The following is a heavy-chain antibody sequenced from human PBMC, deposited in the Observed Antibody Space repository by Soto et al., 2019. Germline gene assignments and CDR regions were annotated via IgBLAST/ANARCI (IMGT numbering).Heavy chain of an antibody. Sequence: QVQLQESGPGLVKPSETLSLTCTVSGGSLSSYYWSWIRLPPGMGLEWIASISYSGTTNYNSSLKSRVTISIDTSKNQFSLKFNSVTAADTAVYYCAREGYNFGPFDYWGQGALVTVSS. D-gene: IGHD5-18*01. J-gene: IGHJ4*02. V-gene: IGHV4-59*01. CDR2: ISYSGTT. CDR3: AREGYNFGPFDY. CDR1: GGSLSSYY.